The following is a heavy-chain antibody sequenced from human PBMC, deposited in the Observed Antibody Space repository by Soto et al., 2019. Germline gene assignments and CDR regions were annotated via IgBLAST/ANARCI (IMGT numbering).Heavy chain of an antibody. D-gene: IGHD6-19*01. CDR3: ARDAVAGTYYYGMDV. CDR2: ISYDGSNK. V-gene: IGHV3-30-3*01. Sequence: GGSLRLSCAASGFTFSSYAMHWVRQAPGKGLEWVAVISYDGSNKYYADSVKGRFTISRDNSKNTLYLQMNSLRAEDTAVYYCARDAVAGTYYYGMDVWGQGTTVTVSS. CDR1: GFTFSSYA. J-gene: IGHJ6*02.